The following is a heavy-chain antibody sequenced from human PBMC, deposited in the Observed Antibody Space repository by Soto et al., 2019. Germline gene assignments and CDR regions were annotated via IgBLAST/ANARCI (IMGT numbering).Heavy chain of an antibody. D-gene: IGHD2-8*01. CDR2: MNPDGSAK. Sequence: PVGSLRLSCEVSGFTFDNFWMSWVRQAPGKGLEWVANMNPDGSAKHYVDSVKGRFTISRDNAKNSLYLQMNSLRPEDTAVYYCERDNDRKFDFWGQGTLVTVSS. J-gene: IGHJ4*02. V-gene: IGHV3-7*03. CDR3: ERDNDRKFDF. CDR1: GFTFDNFW.